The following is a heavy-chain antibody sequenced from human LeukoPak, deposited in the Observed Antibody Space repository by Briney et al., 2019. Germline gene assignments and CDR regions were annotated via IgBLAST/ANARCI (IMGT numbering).Heavy chain of an antibody. J-gene: IGHJ4*02. Sequence: ASVKVSCKASGYTFTSYFMHWVRQAPGQGLEWMGLINPGGGGTSYAQKFQGRVTMTRDTPTSTVYMELSSLRSEDSAVYYCARGSWVSSGWNYYFDDWGQGTLVTVSS. D-gene: IGHD6-19*01. CDR1: GYTFTSYF. CDR2: INPGGGGT. V-gene: IGHV1-46*01. CDR3: ARGSWVSSGWNYYFDD.